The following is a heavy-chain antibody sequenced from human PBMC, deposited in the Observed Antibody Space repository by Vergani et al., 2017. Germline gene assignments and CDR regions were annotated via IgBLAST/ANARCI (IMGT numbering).Heavy chain of an antibody. CDR1: GYSIGSGFY. CDR3: ARSQGDYWYFDL. D-gene: IGHD2-21*01. Sequence: QVRLEESAPGLVKPSETLPLTCSVSGYSIGSGFYWAWIRQSPGEGLQWLTSIHNRGKTYHNPSLKSRVSVSLDTSKNRISLNLTSVTATDTAVYYCARSQGDYWYFDLWGPGSLVTVSS. V-gene: IGHV4-38-2*01. J-gene: IGHJ2*01. CDR2: IHNRGKT.